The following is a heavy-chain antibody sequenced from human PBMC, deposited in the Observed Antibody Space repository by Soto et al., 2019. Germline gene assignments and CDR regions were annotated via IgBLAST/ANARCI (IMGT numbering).Heavy chain of an antibody. V-gene: IGHV1-8*01. Sequence: ASVKVSCKTSGYTFSTYDINWVRQAPGQGLEWMGWMNPNSGDTGYAQKFLGRLTMTRDSSIRTVYMELSSLNSEDTALYFCARASGSPLTVYAPLGFCGQRSLVTVSS. J-gene: IGHJ4*02. CDR1: GYTFSTYD. D-gene: IGHD2-8*01. CDR3: ARASGSPLTVYAPLGF. CDR2: MNPNSGDT.